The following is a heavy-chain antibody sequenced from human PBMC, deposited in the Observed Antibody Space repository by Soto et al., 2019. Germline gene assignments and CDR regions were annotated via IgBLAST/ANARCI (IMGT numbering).Heavy chain of an antibody. J-gene: IGHJ4*02. CDR3: ARESEDLTSNFDY. V-gene: IGHV3-21*01. Sequence: GALRLSCAASGFTFSRYSMNWVRQAPGKGLEWVSSISSTTNYIYYADSMKGRFTVSRDNAKNSVYLDMNSLSAEDTAVYYCARESEDLTSNFDYWGQGTLVTVSS. CDR1: GFTFSRYS. CDR2: ISSTTNYI.